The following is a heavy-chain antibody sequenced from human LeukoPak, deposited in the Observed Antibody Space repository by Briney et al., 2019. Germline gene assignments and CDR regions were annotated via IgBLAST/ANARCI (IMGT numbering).Heavy chain of an antibody. Sequence: KSGGSLRLSCAAAGFTFTSYSMNWVRQAPGRGLEWVSSISGDSIYIYYADSVRGRFTISRDNAKSSLYLQMNSLRAEDTAVYYCVQRGSSGYYYPFDYWGQGTLVTVSS. CDR1: GFTFTSYS. CDR2: ISGDSIYI. J-gene: IGHJ4*02. V-gene: IGHV3-21*01. D-gene: IGHD3-22*01. CDR3: VQRGSSGYYYPFDY.